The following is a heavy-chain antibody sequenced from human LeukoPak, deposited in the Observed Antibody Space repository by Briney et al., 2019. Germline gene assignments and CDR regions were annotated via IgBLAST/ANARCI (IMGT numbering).Heavy chain of an antibody. D-gene: IGHD3-9*01. CDR3: AKEVLRYFDWLSPPFDY. J-gene: IGHJ4*02. Sequence: GGSLRLSCAASGFRFSTYGMHWVRQAPGKGLESVAVISYDGSKKDYADSVKGRFTISRDNSKNTLYLQMNSLRAEDTAVYYCAKEVLRYFDWLSPPFDYWGQGTWSPSPQ. V-gene: IGHV3-30*18. CDR1: GFRFSTYG. CDR2: ISYDGSKK.